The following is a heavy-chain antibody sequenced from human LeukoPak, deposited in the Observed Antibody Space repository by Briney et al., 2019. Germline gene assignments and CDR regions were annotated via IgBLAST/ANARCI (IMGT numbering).Heavy chain of an antibody. CDR3: ARLTAYYYMDV. CDR1: GGSISSGTYY. CDR2: ISTSGST. J-gene: IGHJ6*03. Sequence: PSETLSLTCTVSGGSISSGTYYWRWIRQPAGKGLEWIGRISTSGSTDYNPSLKSRVTISVDMSKNQFSLKLSSVTAADTAVYYCARLTAYYYMDVWGKGTTVTVSS. V-gene: IGHV4-61*02. D-gene: IGHD5-18*01.